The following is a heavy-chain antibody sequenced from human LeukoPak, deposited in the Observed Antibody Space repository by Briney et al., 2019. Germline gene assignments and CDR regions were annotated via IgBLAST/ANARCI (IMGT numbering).Heavy chain of an antibody. V-gene: IGHV4-59*08. CDR2: IYYSGST. CDR1: GGSISSYY. CDR3: ARQTYYYGSGSYNNWFDP. J-gene: IGHJ5*02. Sequence: KPSETLSLTCTVSGGSISSYYWSWIRQPPGKGLEWIGYIYYSGSTNYNPSLKSRVTIPVDTSKNQFSLKLSSVTAADTAVYYCARQTYYYGSGSYNNWFDPWGQGTLVTVSS. D-gene: IGHD3-10*01.